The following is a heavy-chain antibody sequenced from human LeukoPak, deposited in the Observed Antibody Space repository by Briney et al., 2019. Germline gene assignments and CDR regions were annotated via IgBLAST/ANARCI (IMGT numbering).Heavy chain of an antibody. V-gene: IGHV3-30*02. CDR3: AKDCCSGSYSFFDY. Sequence: PGGSLRLSCAASGFTFSSYGMHWVRQAPGKGLEWVAFIRYDGSNKYYADSVKGRFTISRDNSKISLYLQMNSLRAEDTAAYYCAKDCCSGSYSFFDYWGQGTLVTVSS. J-gene: IGHJ4*02. CDR2: IRYDGSNK. CDR1: GFTFSSYG. D-gene: IGHD1-26*01.